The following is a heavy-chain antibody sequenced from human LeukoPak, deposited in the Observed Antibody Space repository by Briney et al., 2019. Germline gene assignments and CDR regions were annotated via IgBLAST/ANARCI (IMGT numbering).Heavy chain of an antibody. V-gene: IGHV1-18*01. J-gene: IGHJ3*02. CDR1: GYTFTSYS. D-gene: IGHD1-26*01. CDR3: AKDLQWELPRGDALDI. Sequence: ASVKVSCKASGYTFTSYSISWVRQAPGQGLEWMGWISAYNGNTNYAQKLQGRVTMTTDTSTSTAYMELRSLRSDDTAVYYCAKDLQWELPRGDALDIWGQGTMVTVSS. CDR2: ISAYNGNT.